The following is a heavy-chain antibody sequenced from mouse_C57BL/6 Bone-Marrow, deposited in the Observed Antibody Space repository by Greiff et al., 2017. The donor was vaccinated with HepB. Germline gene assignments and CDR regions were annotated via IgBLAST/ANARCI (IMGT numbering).Heavy chain of an antibody. D-gene: IGHD2-4*01. Sequence: EVQLQQSGAELVRPGASVKLSCTASGFNIKDDYMHWVKQRPEQGLEWIGWIDPENGDTEYASKFQGKATITADTSSNTAYLQLSSLTSEDTAVYYCNTVGYDYGGFAYWGQGTLVTVSA. CDR2: IDPENGDT. CDR3: NTVGYDYGGFAY. V-gene: IGHV14-4*01. J-gene: IGHJ3*01. CDR1: GFNIKDDY.